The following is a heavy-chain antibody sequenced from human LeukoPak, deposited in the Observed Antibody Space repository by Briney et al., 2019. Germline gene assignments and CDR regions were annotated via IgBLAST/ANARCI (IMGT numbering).Heavy chain of an antibody. Sequence: ASVRVSCKASGYSFTNFAINWVRQAPGQGLEWMGWISDYKDDTNYARRFKGRVTMTTDTSTSKAYMDLRSLTADDTAVYYCARGEDVYYPDYEYGLDVWGQGTTVTVSS. V-gene: IGHV1-18*01. CDR1: GYSFTNFA. CDR3: ARGEDVYYPDYEYGLDV. D-gene: IGHD3-16*01. J-gene: IGHJ6*02. CDR2: ISDYKDDT.